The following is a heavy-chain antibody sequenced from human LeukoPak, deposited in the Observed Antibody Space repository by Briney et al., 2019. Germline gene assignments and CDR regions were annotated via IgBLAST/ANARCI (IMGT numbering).Heavy chain of an antibody. CDR3: ARGYYSSTDY. D-gene: IGHD3-22*01. CDR1: GYTFASYG. Sequence: ASVKVSCKASGYTFASYGITWVRQAPGQGLEWMGWISVYNANTNYAQKLQGRVAMTTDTSTGTAYMELRSLRSDDTAVYYCARGYYSSTDYWGQGTLVTVSS. CDR2: ISVYNANT. J-gene: IGHJ4*02. V-gene: IGHV1-18*01.